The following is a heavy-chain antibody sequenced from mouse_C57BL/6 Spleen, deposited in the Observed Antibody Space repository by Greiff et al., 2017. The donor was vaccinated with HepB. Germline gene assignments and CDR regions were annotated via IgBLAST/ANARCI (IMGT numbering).Heavy chain of an antibody. V-gene: IGHV5-17*01. J-gene: IGHJ3*01. Sequence: EVQVVESGGGLVKPGGSLKLSCAASGFTFSDYGMHWVRQAPEKGLEWVAYISSGSSTIYYADTVKGRFTISRDNAKNTLFLQMTSLRSEDTAMYYCARPRINYYGSSYVFAYWGQGTLVTVSA. CDR1: GFTFSDYG. CDR3: ARPRINYYGSSYVFAY. D-gene: IGHD1-1*01. CDR2: ISSGSSTI.